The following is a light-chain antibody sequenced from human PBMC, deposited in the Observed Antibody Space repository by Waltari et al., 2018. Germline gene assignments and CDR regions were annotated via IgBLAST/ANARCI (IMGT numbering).Light chain of an antibody. J-gene: IGLJ3*02. V-gene: IGLV3-19*01. CDR2: GKN. CDR3: NSRDSSGNHWV. CDR1: SLRSYY. Sequence: SSELTQDPAVSVALGQTVRITCQGDSLRSYYASWYQQKPGQAPVLVIYGKNNRPSGIPDRFSGSSSGNTASLTITGVQAEDEADYCCNSRDSSGNHWVFGGGTKLTVL.